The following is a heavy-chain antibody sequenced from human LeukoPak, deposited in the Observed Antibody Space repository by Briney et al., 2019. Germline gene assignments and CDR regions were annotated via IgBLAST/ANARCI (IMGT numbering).Heavy chain of an antibody. CDR2: IYYSGST. Sequence: SETLSLTCTVSGGSISSYYWSWIRQPPGKGLEWIGYIYYSGSTNYDPSLKSRVTISVDTSKNQFSLKLSSVTAADTAVYYCARDRYSGSYGSLGYWGQGTPVTVSS. V-gene: IGHV4-59*01. CDR3: ARDRYSGSYGSLGY. D-gene: IGHD1-26*01. CDR1: GGSISSYY. J-gene: IGHJ4*02.